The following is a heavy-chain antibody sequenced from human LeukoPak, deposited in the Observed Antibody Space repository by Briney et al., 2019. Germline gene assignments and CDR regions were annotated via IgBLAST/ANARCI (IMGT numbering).Heavy chain of an antibody. CDR1: GYTFTIYG. V-gene: IGHV1-18*01. CDR2: ISAYNGNT. CDR3: ARASPLLYDSSGYYERGDY. J-gene: IGHJ4*02. Sequence: ASVTVSCKASGYTFTIYGISWVRQAPGQGLEWMGWISAYNGNTNYAQKLQGRVTMTTDTSTSTAYMELRSLRSDDTAVYYCARASPLLYDSSGYYERGDYWGQGTLVTVSS. D-gene: IGHD3-22*01.